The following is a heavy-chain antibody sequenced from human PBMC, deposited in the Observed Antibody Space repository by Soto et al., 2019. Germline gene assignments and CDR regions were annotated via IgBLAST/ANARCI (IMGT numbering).Heavy chain of an antibody. CDR1: GGSISGGVYY. Sequence: KTSETLSLTCTVSGGSISGGVYYWSWIRHHPGKGLEWIGYIYYSGSTYYNPSLKSRVTISVDTSKNQFSLKLSSVTAADTAVYYCARGPGGYDKKWDAFDIWGQGTMVTVSS. D-gene: IGHD3-22*01. CDR3: ARGPGGYDKKWDAFDI. V-gene: IGHV4-31*03. CDR2: IYYSGST. J-gene: IGHJ3*02.